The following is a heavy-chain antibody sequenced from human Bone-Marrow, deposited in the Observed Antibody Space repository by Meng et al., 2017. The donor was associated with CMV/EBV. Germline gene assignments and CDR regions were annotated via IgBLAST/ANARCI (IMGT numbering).Heavy chain of an antibody. Sequence: GASLKISCAASGFTFSGSAMHWVRQASGKGLEWVGRIRSKANSYATAYAASVKGRFTISRDDSKNTAYLQMNSLKTEDTAVYYCSADMVRGGIGYDAFDIWGQGTMVTVSS. J-gene: IGHJ3*02. V-gene: IGHV3-73*01. CDR2: IRSKANSYAT. CDR3: SADMVRGGIGYDAFDI. D-gene: IGHD3-10*01. CDR1: GFTFSGSA.